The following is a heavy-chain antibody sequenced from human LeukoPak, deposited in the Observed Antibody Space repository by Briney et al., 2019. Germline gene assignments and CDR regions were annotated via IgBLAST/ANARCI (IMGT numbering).Heavy chain of an antibody. J-gene: IGHJ4*02. CDR1: AFNFRNNW. CDR3: TGVDYY. V-gene: IGHV3-74*03. Sequence: PGGSLRFSCTGSAFNFRNNWMHWVRQVPGKGLEWVSCINDFGNFITYADSVKGRFTISRDNAKNTLLLQMNSLRVEDTAIYYCTGVDYYWGQGIPVTVSS. CDR2: INDFGNFI.